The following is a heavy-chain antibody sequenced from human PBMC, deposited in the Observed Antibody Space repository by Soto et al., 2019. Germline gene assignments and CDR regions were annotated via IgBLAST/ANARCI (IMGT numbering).Heavy chain of an antibody. V-gene: IGHV4-61*01. J-gene: IGHJ5*02. D-gene: IGHD3-10*01. Sequence: PSETLSLTCTVSGGSVSSGSYYWSWIRQPPGKGLEWIGYIYYSGSTNYNPSLKSRVTISVDTSKNQFSLKLSSVTAADTAVYYCARDLRGRGSGRFDPWGQGTPVTVS. CDR3: ARDLRGRGSGRFDP. CDR1: GGSVSSGSYY. CDR2: IYYSGST.